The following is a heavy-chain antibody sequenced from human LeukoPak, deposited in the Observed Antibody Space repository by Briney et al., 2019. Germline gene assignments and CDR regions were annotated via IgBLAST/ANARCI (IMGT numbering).Heavy chain of an antibody. Sequence: GGSLRLSCAASGFTFNSYTMNWVRQAPGKGLEWISYIGSSSVTIYYADSVKGRFTISRDNAKNSLYLQMNSLRAEDSAVYYCARAPRISGHYHFDYWGRGTLVTVSS. CDR2: IGSSSVTI. D-gene: IGHD1-26*01. V-gene: IGHV3-48*01. J-gene: IGHJ4*02. CDR1: GFTFNSYT. CDR3: ARAPRISGHYHFDY.